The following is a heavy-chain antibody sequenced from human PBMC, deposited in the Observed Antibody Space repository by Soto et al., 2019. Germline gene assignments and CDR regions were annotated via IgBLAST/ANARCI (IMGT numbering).Heavy chain of an antibody. J-gene: IGHJ4*02. Sequence: QVQLQESGPGLVKPSQTLSLTCTVSGGSISSGDYYWSWIRQPPGKGLEWIGYILYSRITNYNPSLKSLLTISVDTSKNQFSLKLTSVTAADTAVYYCARNGALDYWGRGTLVTVSS. D-gene: IGHD2-8*01. CDR2: ILYSRIT. V-gene: IGHV4-30-4*01. CDR3: ARNGALDY. CDR1: GGSISSGDYY.